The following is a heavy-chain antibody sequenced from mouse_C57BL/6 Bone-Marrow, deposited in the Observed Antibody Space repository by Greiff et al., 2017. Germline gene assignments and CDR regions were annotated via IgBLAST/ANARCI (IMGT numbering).Heavy chain of an antibody. J-gene: IGHJ1*03. CDR3: ARHAAVVARDWYFDV. CDR1: EYEFPSHD. CDR2: INSDGGST. Sequence: EVKLMESGGGLVQPGESLKLSCESNEYEFPSHDMSWVRKTPEKRLELVAAINSDGGSTYYPDTMERRFIISRDNTKKTLYLQMSSLRSEDTALYYGARHAAVVARDWYFDVWGTGTTVTVSS. D-gene: IGHD1-1*01. V-gene: IGHV5-2*01.